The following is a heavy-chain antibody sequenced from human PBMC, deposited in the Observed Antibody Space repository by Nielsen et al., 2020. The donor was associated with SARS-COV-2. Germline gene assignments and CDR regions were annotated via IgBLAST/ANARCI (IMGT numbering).Heavy chain of an antibody. Sequence: WIRQPPGKGLEWIGEINHSGSTNYNPSLKSRVTISVDTPKNQFSLKLSSVTAADTAVYYCARFGGIVVVVAAISGEGFFDYWGQGTLVTVSS. V-gene: IGHV4-34*01. CDR2: INHSGST. D-gene: IGHD2-15*01. CDR3: ARFGGIVVVVAAISGEGFFDY. J-gene: IGHJ4*02.